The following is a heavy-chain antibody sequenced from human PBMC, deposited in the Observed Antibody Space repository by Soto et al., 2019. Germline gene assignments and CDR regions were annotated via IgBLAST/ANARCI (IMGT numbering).Heavy chain of an antibody. D-gene: IGHD4-17*01. J-gene: IGHJ4*02. Sequence: SCAVYRGSINRSKWWSWVRQPTGKGLEWIGEIYHSGSTHYNPSLKSRVTISVDKSKNQFSLKLRSVTAADTAVYFCSRFSSTESDLIYYCGQRTLVTGS. V-gene: IGHV4-4*01. CDR2: IYHSGST. CDR1: RGSINRSKW. CDR3: SRFSSTESDLIYY.